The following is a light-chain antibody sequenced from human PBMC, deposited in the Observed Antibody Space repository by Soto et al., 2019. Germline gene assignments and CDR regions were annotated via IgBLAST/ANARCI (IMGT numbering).Light chain of an antibody. CDR2: DVN. CDR1: SSDVGGYDY. CDR3: NSYSTSSTPLV. J-gene: IGLJ2*01. V-gene: IGLV2-14*03. Sequence: QSALTQPASMSGSPGQSITISCTGTSSDVGGYDYVSWYQQHPGKAPRLMIYDVNNRPSGVSNRFSGSKSGNTASLTISGLQAEYEADYYCNSYSTSSTPLVFGGGTKLTVL.